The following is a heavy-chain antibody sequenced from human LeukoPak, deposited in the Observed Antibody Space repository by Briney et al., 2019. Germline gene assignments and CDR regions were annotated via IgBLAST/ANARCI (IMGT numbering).Heavy chain of an antibody. CDR2: IYYSGST. J-gene: IGHJ3*02. Sequence: SETLSLTCTVSGSSISSYYWSWIRQPPGKGLEWIGYIYYSGSTNYNPSLKSRVTISVDTSKNQFSLKLSSVTAADTAVYYCARDTGVDGYNYPAAFDIWGQGTMVTVSS. D-gene: IGHD5-24*01. CDR1: GSSISSYY. CDR3: ARDTGVDGYNYPAAFDI. V-gene: IGHV4-59*01.